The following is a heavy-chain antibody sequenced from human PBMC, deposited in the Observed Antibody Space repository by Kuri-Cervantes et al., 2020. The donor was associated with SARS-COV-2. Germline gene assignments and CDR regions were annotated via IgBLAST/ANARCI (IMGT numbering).Heavy chain of an antibody. J-gene: IGHJ4*02. D-gene: IGHD5-12*01. CDR2: IYYSGST. CDR1: GGSISSHY. CDR3: ARHIVATTKGTKADY. Sequence: ESLKISCTVSGGSISSHYWSWIRQPPGKGLEWIGSIYYSGSTYYNPSLKSRVTISVDTSKNQFSLKLSSVTAADTAVYYCARHIVATTKGTKADYWGQGTLVTVSS. V-gene: IGHV4-59*05.